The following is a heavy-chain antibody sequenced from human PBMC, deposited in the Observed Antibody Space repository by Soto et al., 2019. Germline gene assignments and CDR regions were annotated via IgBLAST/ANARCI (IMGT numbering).Heavy chain of an antibody. V-gene: IGHV3-23*01. D-gene: IGHD2-2*01. Sequence: EGSLRLSCAASGFPFSSYAMCGVRQAQGKGLEWVSSISDSGDRTFYADSVEGRFTIARDNSKNTLHLQMHSLRAEDTAVYYCAKDGDSITRNKPLDYGGQGTLVTVSS. CDR3: AKDGDSITRNKPLDY. J-gene: IGHJ4*02. CDR2: ISDSGDRT. CDR1: GFPFSSYA.